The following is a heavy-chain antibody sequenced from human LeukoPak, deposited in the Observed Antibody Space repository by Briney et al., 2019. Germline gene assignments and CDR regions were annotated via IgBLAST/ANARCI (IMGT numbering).Heavy chain of an antibody. CDR2: ISAYNGNT. D-gene: IGHD6-19*01. CDR1: GYTFTSYG. J-gene: IGHJ5*02. V-gene: IGHV1-18*01. CDR3: ARGARQWLSNWFDP. Sequence: ASVTVSCKASGYTFTSYGISWVRQAPGRGLEWMGWISAYNGNTNYAQKLQGRVTMTTDTSASTAYMELRSLRPDDTAVYYCARGARQWLSNWFDPWGQGTLVTVSS.